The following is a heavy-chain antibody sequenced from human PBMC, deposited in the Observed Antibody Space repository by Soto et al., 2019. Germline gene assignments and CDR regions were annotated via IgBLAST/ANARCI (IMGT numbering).Heavy chain of an antibody. V-gene: IGHV5-10-1*01. J-gene: IGHJ5*01. CDR1: GYNFTAFW. CDR2: MDPSDSYT. Sequence: GESLKISCKASGYNFTAFWIHWVRQMPGKGLEWLGKMDPSDSYTNYSPSFEGHVTISTDNSITTAYLQWSSLRASDTALYFCARVHKNWFDSWAQGTMVTVSS. CDR3: ARVHKNWFDS.